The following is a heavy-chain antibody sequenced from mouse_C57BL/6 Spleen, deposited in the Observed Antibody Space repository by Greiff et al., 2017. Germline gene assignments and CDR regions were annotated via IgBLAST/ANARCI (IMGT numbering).Heavy chain of an antibody. Sequence: EVQRVESGGGLVQPGGSMKLSCAASGFTFSDAWMDWVRQSPEKGLEWVAEIRNKANNHATYYAESVKGRFTISRDDSKSSVYLQMNSLRAEDTGIYYCTRTGYGYGSSYYWGQGTSVTVSS. CDR1: GFTFSDAW. V-gene: IGHV6-6*01. CDR3: TRTGYGYGSSYY. CDR2: IRNKANNHAT. J-gene: IGHJ4*01. D-gene: IGHD1-1*01.